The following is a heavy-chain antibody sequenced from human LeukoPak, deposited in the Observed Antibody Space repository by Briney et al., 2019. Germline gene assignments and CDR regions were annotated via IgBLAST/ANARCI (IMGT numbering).Heavy chain of an antibody. CDR3: ARDQYDTWSRRGNFDS. V-gene: IGHV3-7*03. CDR2: IKQDGSEK. CDR1: GFTFSSYW. J-gene: IGHJ4*02. D-gene: IGHD3-3*01. Sequence: GGSLRLSCAASGFTFSSYWMSWVRQAPGKGLEWVASIKQDGSEKYYVDSLKGRFTISRDNTKNSLYLQMNSLRAEDTAVFYCARDQYDTWSRRGNFDSWGQGTLVTVSS.